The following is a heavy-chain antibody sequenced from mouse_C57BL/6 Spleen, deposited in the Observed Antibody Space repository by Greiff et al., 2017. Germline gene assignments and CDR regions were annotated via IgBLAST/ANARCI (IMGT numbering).Heavy chain of an antibody. Sequence: QVQLQQSGAELARPGASVKLSCTASGYTFTSYGMSWVKQRPGQGLEWIGAIYPRSGYTYYNEKFKGKATLTADKSYSTAYMELRSLTSEDSAVYFGASDEFAHWCWGQGTTLT. CDR1: GYTFTSYG. CDR2: IYPRSGYT. D-gene: IGHD1-1*02. CDR3: ASDEFAHWC. V-gene: IGHV1-81*01. J-gene: IGHJ2*01.